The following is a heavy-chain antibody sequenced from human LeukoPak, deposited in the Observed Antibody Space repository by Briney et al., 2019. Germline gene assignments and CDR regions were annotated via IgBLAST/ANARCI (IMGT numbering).Heavy chain of an antibody. CDR3: ARGGSGPAAPSDY. J-gene: IGHJ4*02. CDR1: GYTFTTYW. V-gene: IGHV5-51*01. Sequence: GESLQISCQGSGYTFTTYWIGWVRQMPGKGLGWMGIIYPGDSGTRYSPSFQGQVTISADKSISTAYLQWSRLKASDSAMYYCARGGSGPAAPSDYWGQGTLVTVSS. D-gene: IGHD2-2*01. CDR2: IYPGDSGT.